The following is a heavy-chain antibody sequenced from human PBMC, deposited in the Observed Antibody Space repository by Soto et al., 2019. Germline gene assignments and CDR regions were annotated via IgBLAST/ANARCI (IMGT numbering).Heavy chain of an antibody. D-gene: IGHD3-16*01. Sequence: ASVKVSCKASGYSFTRYGIAWVRQAPGQGQERMGWINTYNGNTNYAQNLQGRDTLTTDTSTSTAYMELTSLRSNDTAIYYCAMVDVYVTPSPQDVWGQGTTVTVSS. J-gene: IGHJ6*02. CDR1: GYSFTRYG. V-gene: IGHV1-18*01. CDR3: AMVDVYVTPSPQDV. CDR2: INTYNGNT.